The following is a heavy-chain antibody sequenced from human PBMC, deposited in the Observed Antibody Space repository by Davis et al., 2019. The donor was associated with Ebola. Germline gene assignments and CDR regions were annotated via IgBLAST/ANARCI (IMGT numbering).Heavy chain of an antibody. CDR2: INAGNGNT. V-gene: IGHV1-3*01. Sequence: ASVKVSCKASGYTFTSYAMHWVRQAPGQRLEWMGWINAGNGNTKYSQKFQGRVTITRDTSASTAYMELRSLRSDDTAVYYCARGIGKRPSGYWGQGTLVTVSS. D-gene: IGHD3-10*01. J-gene: IGHJ4*02. CDR3: ARGIGKRPSGY. CDR1: GYTFTSYA.